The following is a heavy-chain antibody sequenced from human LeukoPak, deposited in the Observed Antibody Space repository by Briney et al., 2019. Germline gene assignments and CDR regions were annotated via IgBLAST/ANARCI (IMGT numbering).Heavy chain of an antibody. CDR1: GGSISSYY. J-gene: IGHJ4*02. CDR2: IYYSGST. V-gene: IGHV4-59*08. D-gene: IGHD5-24*01. CDR3: ARALSGYNFDY. Sequence: PSETLSLTCTVPGGSISSYYWSWIRQPPGKGLEWIGYIYYSGSTNYNPSLKSRVTISVDTSKNQFSLKLSSVTAADTAVYYCARALSGYNFDYWGQGTLVTVSS.